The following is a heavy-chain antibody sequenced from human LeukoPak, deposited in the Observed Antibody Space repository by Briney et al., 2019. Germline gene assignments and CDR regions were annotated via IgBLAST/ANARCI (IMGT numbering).Heavy chain of an antibody. D-gene: IGHD3-3*01. CDR2: ISGSGGST. CDR1: GFTFSSYA. CDR3: AKGRITIFGVVREGNWFDP. J-gene: IGHJ5*02. V-gene: IGHV3-23*01. Sequence: GGSLRLSCAASGFTFSSYAMSWVRQAPGKGLEWVSAISGSGGSTYYADSVKGRFTISRDNSKNTLYLQMNSLRAEDTAVYYCAKGRITIFGVVREGNWFDPWGQGTLVTVSS.